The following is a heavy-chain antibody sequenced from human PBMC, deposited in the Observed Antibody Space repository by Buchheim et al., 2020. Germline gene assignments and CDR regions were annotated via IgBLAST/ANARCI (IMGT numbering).Heavy chain of an antibody. V-gene: IGHV5-51*01. CDR2: IFPGDSKT. CDR1: GYTFNNYW. Sequence: EVQLVQSGPEVKKSGESLKISCKASGYTFNNYWVAWVRHMPGKGLEWMGIIFPGDSKTRYSPSFEGQVTVSVDKSISTAFPQWRSLNASDTAMYYCAGVRGIAVAGIFDYWGQGTL. D-gene: IGHD6-19*01. J-gene: IGHJ4*01. CDR3: AGVRGIAVAGIFDY.